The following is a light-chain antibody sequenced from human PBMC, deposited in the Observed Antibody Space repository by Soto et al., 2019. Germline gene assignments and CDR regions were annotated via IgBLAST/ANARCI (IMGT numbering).Light chain of an antibody. J-gene: IGKJ3*01. CDR2: RAS. Sequence: DIVMTQSPATLSVSPGQRATLSCRASQSISSNLAWYQQKPGQAPRLLIFRASTRAAGIPGRFSGSGSGTEFTLTISILQSDDAAVYYFQRYNNWPPVFYFGPGTKVDIK. CDR3: QRYNNWPPVFY. V-gene: IGKV3-15*01. CDR1: QSISSN.